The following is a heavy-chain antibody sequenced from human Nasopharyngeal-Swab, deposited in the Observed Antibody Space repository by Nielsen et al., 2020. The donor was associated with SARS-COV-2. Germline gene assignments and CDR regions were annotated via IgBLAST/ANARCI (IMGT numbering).Heavy chain of an antibody. CDR2: INTDASRT. D-gene: IGHD1-26*01. Sequence: GESLKISCAASGFTLSNYWIHWVRQTPGKGLLWVSRINTDASRTSYADSVKGRFTISRDNSKNTLYLQMNSLRAEDTAVYYCATSKRGADVWGKGTTVTVSS. CDR1: GFTLSNYW. J-gene: IGHJ6*04. V-gene: IGHV3-74*01. CDR3: ATSKRGADV.